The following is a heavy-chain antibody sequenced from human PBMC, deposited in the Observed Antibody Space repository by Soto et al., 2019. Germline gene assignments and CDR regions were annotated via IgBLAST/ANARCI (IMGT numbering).Heavy chain of an antibody. CDR3: ARVGETGGYPYGLDY. Sequence: QVQLVQSGAEVKKPGSSVKVSCKASGGTFSSYAISWVRQAPGQGLEWMGGIIPVFGTGIYAQKFQGRVTITADKSTNTAYMELSSLRSEDTAVYFCARVGETGGYPYGLDYWGQGTLVTVSS. CDR2: IIPVFGTG. J-gene: IGHJ4*02. V-gene: IGHV1-69*06. CDR1: GGTFSSYA. D-gene: IGHD2-8*02.